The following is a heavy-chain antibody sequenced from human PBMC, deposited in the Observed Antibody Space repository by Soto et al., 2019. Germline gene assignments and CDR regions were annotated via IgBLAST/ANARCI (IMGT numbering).Heavy chain of an antibody. CDR3: ARGPHYSNLDY. CDR1: GFTFSDYY. Sequence: GGTLRLSCVTSGFTFSDYYMSWIRQAPGKGLEWVSVTYSGGTTYYADSVKGRFTISRDNSKNTLYLQMNSLRAEDTAVYYCARGPHYSNLDYWGQGTLVTVSS. D-gene: IGHD4-4*01. CDR2: TYSGGTT. J-gene: IGHJ4*02. V-gene: IGHV3-53*01.